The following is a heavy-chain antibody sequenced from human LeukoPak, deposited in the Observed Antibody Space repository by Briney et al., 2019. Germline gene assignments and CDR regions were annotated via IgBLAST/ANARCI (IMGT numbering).Heavy chain of an antibody. CDR2: ISSSSSYI. J-gene: IGHJ4*02. D-gene: IGHD2-2*01. CDR3: TRRYCTSTSCYAFDC. Sequence: PGGSLRLSCAASGFTFSSYSMNWVRQAPGKGLEWVSSISSSSSYIYYADSVKGRFTISRDNAKNSLYLQMNSLRAEDTAVYYCTRRYCTSTSCYAFDCWGQGTLVTVSS. V-gene: IGHV3-21*01. CDR1: GFTFSSYS.